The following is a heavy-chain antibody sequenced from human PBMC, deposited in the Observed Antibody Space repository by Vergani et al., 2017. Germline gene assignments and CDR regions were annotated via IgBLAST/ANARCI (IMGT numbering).Heavy chain of an antibody. CDR3: AKDNVPGYYDSSGYCDY. V-gene: IGHV3-23*04. CDR1: GFTFDDYA. J-gene: IGHJ4*02. D-gene: IGHD3-22*01. CDR2: ISGSGGST. Sequence: EVQLVESGGGLVQPGRSLRLSCAASGFTFDDYAMHWVRQAPGKGLEWVSGISGSGGSTYYADSVKGRFTISRDNSKNTLYLQMNSLRAEDTAVYYCAKDNVPGYYDSSGYCDYWGQGTLVTVSS.